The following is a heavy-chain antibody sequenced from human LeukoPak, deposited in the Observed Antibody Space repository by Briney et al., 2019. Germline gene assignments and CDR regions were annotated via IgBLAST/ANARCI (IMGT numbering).Heavy chain of an antibody. Sequence: GGSLRLSCAASGFTLSSYAMHWVRQAPGKGLEYASAISSNGGSTYYANSVKGRFTISRDNSKNTLYLQMGSLRAEDMAVYYCARDPLWFGELLYPPRRYYYYMDVWGKGTTVTVSS. D-gene: IGHD3-10*01. J-gene: IGHJ6*03. CDR1: GFTLSSYA. CDR2: ISSNGGST. V-gene: IGHV3-64*01. CDR3: ARDPLWFGELLYPPRRYYYYMDV.